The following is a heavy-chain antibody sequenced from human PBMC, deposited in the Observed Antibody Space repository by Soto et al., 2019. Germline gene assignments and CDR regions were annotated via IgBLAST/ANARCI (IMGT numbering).Heavy chain of an antibody. J-gene: IGHJ4*02. Sequence: QVQLQESGPGLVKPSETLSLTCTVSGGSVSSGRFYWSWIRQPPGKGLEWIGYIYYSGSTKYNPSLRSRVTRSADTSKNQFSLQLTSATAADTAVYYCARSGSGSGWLGGQGTLVTVSA. CDR1: GGSVSSGRFY. CDR2: IYYSGST. D-gene: IGHD6-19*01. CDR3: ARSGSGSGWL. V-gene: IGHV4-61*01.